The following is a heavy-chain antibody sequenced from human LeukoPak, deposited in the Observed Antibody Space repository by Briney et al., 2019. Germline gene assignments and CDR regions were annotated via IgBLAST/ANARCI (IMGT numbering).Heavy chain of an antibody. D-gene: IGHD1-1*01. V-gene: IGHV1-2*02. J-gene: IGHJ4*02. CDR2: INPDSGGT. CDR1: GYTFTSYY. CDR3: ARGYRDWNDKVLAY. Sequence: GASVKVSCKASGYTFTSYYIHWVRQAPGQRLEWMGWINPDSGGTDYAQKFQGRVTMTRDTSINTAYMELSRLTSDDTAVYYCARGYRDWNDKVLAYWGQGTLVTVSS.